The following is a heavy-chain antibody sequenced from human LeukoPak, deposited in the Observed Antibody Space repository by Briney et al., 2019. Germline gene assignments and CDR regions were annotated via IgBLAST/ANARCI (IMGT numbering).Heavy chain of an antibody. CDR3: AKDKRKATVGLIPDY. CDR1: GFTFSSHG. V-gene: IGHV3-30*02. J-gene: IGHJ4*02. Sequence: PGGSLRLSCAASGFTFSSHGMHWVCQAAGKGLEWVAFVQYDGSNRYYTDSVKGRFTISRDNSKNTLYLQMNSLRAEDTAVYYCAKDKRKATVGLIPDYWGQGTLVTVSS. CDR2: VQYDGSNR. D-gene: IGHD4-17*01.